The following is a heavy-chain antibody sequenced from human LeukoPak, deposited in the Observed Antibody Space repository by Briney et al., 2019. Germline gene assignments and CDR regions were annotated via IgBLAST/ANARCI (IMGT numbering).Heavy chain of an antibody. D-gene: IGHD3-3*01. Sequence: GSLRLSCAASGFTFSSYAMSWVRQAPGKGLEWVSAISGSGGSTYYADSVKGRFTISRDNSKNTLYLQMNSLTAEDTAVYYCAREPRYSRSGYFDSWGHGTLVTVSS. V-gene: IGHV3-23*01. CDR3: AREPRYSRSGYFDS. CDR1: GFTFSSYA. CDR2: ISGSGGST. J-gene: IGHJ4*01.